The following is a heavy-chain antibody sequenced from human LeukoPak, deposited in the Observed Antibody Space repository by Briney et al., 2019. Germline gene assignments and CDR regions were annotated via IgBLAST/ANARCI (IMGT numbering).Heavy chain of an antibody. V-gene: IGHV4-59*01. CDR1: GGSISSYY. Sequence: SETLSLTCTVSGGSISSYYWSWIRQPPGKGLEWIGYIYYSGTTNYNPSLKSRVTISVDTSRNQFSLKLSSVTAADTAVYYCVRGGTKRWFDPWGQGTLVTVSS. J-gene: IGHJ5*02. CDR3: VRGGTKRWFDP. D-gene: IGHD1/OR15-1a*01. CDR2: IYYSGTT.